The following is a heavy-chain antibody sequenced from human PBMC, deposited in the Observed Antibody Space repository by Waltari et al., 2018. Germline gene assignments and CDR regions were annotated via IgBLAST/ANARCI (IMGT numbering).Heavy chain of an antibody. CDR1: GFPFRSYW. D-gene: IGHD1-1*01. CDR3: ARVSRRTYRSPVPGRHYYYGMDV. J-gene: IGHJ6*02. V-gene: IGHV3-74*03. Sequence: EEQLVESGGGLVQPGYSLILSCAVSGFPFRSYWMNWVRQAPGKGPLWVSRISSDASDTTYADSVKGRFTISRDNAKNTLYLQMNRLRAEDTAVYFCARVSRRTYRSPVPGRHYYYGMDVWGQGTTVTVSS. CDR2: ISSDASDT.